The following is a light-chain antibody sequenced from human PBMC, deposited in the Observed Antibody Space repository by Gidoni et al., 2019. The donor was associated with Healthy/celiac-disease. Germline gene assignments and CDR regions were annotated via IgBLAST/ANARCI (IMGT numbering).Light chain of an antibody. CDR1: QSISSY. CDR2: AAS. Sequence: DIKMTQSPSSLSASVGDRVTITCRASQSISSYLNWYQQKPGKAPKLLIYAASSLQSGVPSRFRGSVSGTDFTLPIISLQPEDFATYYCQQSYSTPLTFGGGTKVEIK. V-gene: IGKV1-39*01. CDR3: QQSYSTPLT. J-gene: IGKJ4*01.